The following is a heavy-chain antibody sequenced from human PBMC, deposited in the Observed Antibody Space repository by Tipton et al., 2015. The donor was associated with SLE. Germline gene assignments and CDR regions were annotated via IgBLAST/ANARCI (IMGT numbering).Heavy chain of an antibody. CDR2: IYYSGST. CDR3: ASSEYGGNYYYYYYGMDV. D-gene: IGHD4-23*01. J-gene: IGHJ6*02. Sequence: TLSLTCTVSGGSISSSSYYWGWIRQPPGKGLEWIGSIYYSGSTYYNPSLKSRVTISVGTSKNQFSLKLSSVTAADTAVYYCASSEYGGNYYYYYYGMDVWGQGTTVTVSS. V-gene: IGHV4-39*07. CDR1: GGSISSSSYY.